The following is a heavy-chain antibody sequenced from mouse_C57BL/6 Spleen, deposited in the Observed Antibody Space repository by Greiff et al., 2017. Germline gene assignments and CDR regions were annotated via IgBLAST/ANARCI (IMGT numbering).Heavy chain of an antibody. V-gene: IGHV1-64*01. Sequence: QVHVKQPGAELVKPGASVKLSCKASGYTFTSYWMHWVKQRPGQGLEWIGMIHPNSGSTNYNEKFKSKATLTVDKSSSTAYMQLSSLTSEDSAVYYCARSGYYGSSSSYYYAMDYWGQGTSVTVSS. CDR1: GYTFTSYW. CDR3: ARSGYYGSSSSYYYAMDY. D-gene: IGHD1-1*01. CDR2: IHPNSGST. J-gene: IGHJ4*01.